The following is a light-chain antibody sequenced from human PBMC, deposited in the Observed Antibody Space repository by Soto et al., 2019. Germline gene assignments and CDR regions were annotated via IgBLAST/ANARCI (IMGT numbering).Light chain of an antibody. Sequence: IQMTQSPASLSASVGDRVTISCRASQIINNYLNWYQQKPGRAPKLLIYAASSLQSGVPSRFSGSGSGTDFSLTISTLQPEDFATYYCQQSYSTPQTFGQGTKVDIK. CDR3: QQSYSTPQT. J-gene: IGKJ1*01. V-gene: IGKV1-39*01. CDR2: AAS. CDR1: QIINNY.